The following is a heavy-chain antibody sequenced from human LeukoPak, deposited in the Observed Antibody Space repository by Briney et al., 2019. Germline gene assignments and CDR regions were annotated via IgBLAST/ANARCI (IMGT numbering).Heavy chain of an antibody. J-gene: IGHJ4*02. Sequence: PSETLALTCTVSGGSISGSSDYWGRIRQPPGKGLQWVGHIYYGGNTYYNPSLKSRVSISVDTPKNQFPLKLTSVCAAYTAVFYCARRASITGTAGRQFDYWSQGTLVTVSS. V-gene: IGHV4-39*01. CDR1: GGSISGSSDY. D-gene: IGHD1-7*01. CDR3: ARRASITGTAGRQFDY. CDR2: IYYGGNT.